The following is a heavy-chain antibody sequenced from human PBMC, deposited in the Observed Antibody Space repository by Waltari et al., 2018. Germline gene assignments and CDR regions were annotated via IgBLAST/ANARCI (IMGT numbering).Heavy chain of an antibody. CDR3: ARGGSTPMIIAY. D-gene: IGHD3-16*01. CDR1: GGSLNNRY. CDR2: ISHSGRT. Sequence: QVRLEQWGAGLLKPSETLSLTCAVYGGSLNNRYWSWIRQSPGKGLEWLGEISHSGRTHYNPSLKSRVIISVDTSKSQFSLILTSVNAADTAVYYCARGGSTPMIIAYWGQGTQVT. V-gene: IGHV4-34*02. J-gene: IGHJ4*02.